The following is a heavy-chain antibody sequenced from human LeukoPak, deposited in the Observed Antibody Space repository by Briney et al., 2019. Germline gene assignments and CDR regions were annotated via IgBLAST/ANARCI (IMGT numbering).Heavy chain of an antibody. V-gene: IGHV4-34*01. Sequence: PSETLSLTXAVYGGSFSDYYWSYIRQSPGKGLEWIGEINHSGNSNYNPSLESRVTMSVDTSKKQFSLKLVSVTAADTAVYYCARGRFQRRFLATPFDPWGQGTLVTVSS. D-gene: IGHD4-23*01. J-gene: IGHJ5*02. CDR1: GGSFSDYY. CDR2: INHSGNS. CDR3: ARGRFQRRFLATPFDP.